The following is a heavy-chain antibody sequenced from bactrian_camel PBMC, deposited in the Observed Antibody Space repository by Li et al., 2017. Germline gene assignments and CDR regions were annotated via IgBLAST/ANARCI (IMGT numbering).Heavy chain of an antibody. CDR1: GDGYSSAV. V-gene: IGHV3S53*01. Sequence: HVQLVESGGGSAQTGGSLRLSCAASGDGYSSAVMGWFRQAPGKEREWVASIDGDDNTKYGNSAKGRFTISQDAAKNTLYLEMNNLKPEDTGLYYCAASAHIHANTRVTDFAYWGQGTQVTVS. D-gene: IGHD3*01. J-gene: IGHJ6*01. CDR3: AASAHIHANTRVTDFAY. CDR2: IDGDDNT.